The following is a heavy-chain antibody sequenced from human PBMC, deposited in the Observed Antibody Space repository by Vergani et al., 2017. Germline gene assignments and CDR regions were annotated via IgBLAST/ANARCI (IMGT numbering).Heavy chain of an antibody. CDR1: GYTFTGYY. Sequence: QVQLVQSGAEVKKPGASVKVSCKASGYTFTGYYMHWVRQAPGQGLEWMGWINPNSGGTNYAQKFQGRVTMTWDTSISTAYMELSRLRSDDTAVYYCAREDSGSYSVDGMDVWGQGTTVTVSS. J-gene: IGHJ6*02. D-gene: IGHD1-26*01. V-gene: IGHV1-2*02. CDR3: AREDSGSYSVDGMDV. CDR2: INPNSGGT.